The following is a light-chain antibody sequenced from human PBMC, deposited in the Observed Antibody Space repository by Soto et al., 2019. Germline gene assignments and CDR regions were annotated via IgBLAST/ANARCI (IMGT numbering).Light chain of an antibody. CDR1: QDINNY. Sequence: DLQMTQSPSSLSASVGDRVTIICQASQDINNYLNWYQQKPGKAPKLLIYDSSNLEIGVPSRFSGSGYGTRFSFTISSLQPEDIATYYCQQFDNLPCTFGQGTRLEIK. CDR3: QQFDNLPCT. V-gene: IGKV1-33*01. J-gene: IGKJ5*01. CDR2: DSS.